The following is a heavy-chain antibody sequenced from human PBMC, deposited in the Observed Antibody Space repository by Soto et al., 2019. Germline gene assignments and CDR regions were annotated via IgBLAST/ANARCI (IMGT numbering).Heavy chain of an antibody. CDR1: GVAISSGDYF. D-gene: IGHD1-1*01. V-gene: IGHV4-30-4*01. CDR3: AGDRRFLQLSY. CDR2: ISYSGST. J-gene: IGHJ4*02. Sequence: QVQLQESGPGLVKPSQTLSLTCTVSGVAISSGDYFWSWIRLSPGKGLEWIGFISYSGSTYSNPSLRSRLTMSIDTSKHQFSLKLTSVTAADTAFYYCAGDRRFLQLSYWGQGPLVSVSS.